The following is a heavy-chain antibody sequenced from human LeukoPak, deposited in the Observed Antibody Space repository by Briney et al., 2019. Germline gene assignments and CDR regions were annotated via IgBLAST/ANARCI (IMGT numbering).Heavy chain of an antibody. J-gene: IGHJ4*02. V-gene: IGHV4-59*11. Sequence: SETLSLTCTVSGGSISSHYWSWIRQPPGKGLEWIGYIYYSGSTNYNPSLKSRVTISVDASKNQFSLKLSSVTAADTAVYYCARLYSSSHDCFDYWGQGTLVTVSS. D-gene: IGHD6-13*01. CDR3: ARLYSSSHDCFDY. CDR2: IYYSGST. CDR1: GGSISSHY.